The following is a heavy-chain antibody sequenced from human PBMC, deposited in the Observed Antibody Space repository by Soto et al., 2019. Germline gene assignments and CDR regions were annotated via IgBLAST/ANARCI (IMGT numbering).Heavy chain of an antibody. V-gene: IGHV1-2*04. CDR2: INPNSGGT. J-gene: IGHJ4*02. Sequence: QVQMVQSGAEVKKPGASVKVSCKASGYTFTGYYMHWVRQAPGQGLEWMGWINPNSGGTNYAQKFQGWVTMTRDTSISTAYMELSRLRSDDTAVYYCARDSDRYSYGYGYWGQGTLVTVSS. CDR1: GYTFTGYY. CDR3: ARDSDRYSYGYGY. D-gene: IGHD5-18*01.